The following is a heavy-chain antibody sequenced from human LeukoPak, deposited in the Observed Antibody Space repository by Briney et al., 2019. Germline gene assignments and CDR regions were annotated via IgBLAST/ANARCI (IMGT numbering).Heavy chain of an antibody. J-gene: IGHJ6*02. V-gene: IGHV4-31*03. CDR3: AIGGNFYYYYGMDV. CDR1: GGSISSGGYY. D-gene: IGHD4-23*01. CDR2: IYYSGST. Sequence: SETLSLTCTVSGGSISSGGYYWSWIRQPPGKGLEWIGYIYYSGSTYYNPSLKSRVTISVDTSKNQFSLKLSSVTAADTAVYYCAIGGNFYYYYGMDVWGQGTTVTVSS.